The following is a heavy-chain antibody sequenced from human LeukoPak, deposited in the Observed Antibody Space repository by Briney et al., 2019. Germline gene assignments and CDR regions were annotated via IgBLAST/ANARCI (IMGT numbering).Heavy chain of an antibody. CDR3: ARDKPDYGASDAFDI. D-gene: IGHD4-17*01. CDR1: GFTFSSYA. V-gene: IGHV3-30-3*01. J-gene: IGHJ3*02. Sequence: PGGSLRLSCAASGFTFSSYAMHWVRQAPGKGLEWVAVISYDGSNKYYADSVKGRFTISRDNSKNTLYLQMNSLRAEDTAVYYCARDKPDYGASDAFDIWGQGTMVTVSS. CDR2: ISYDGSNK.